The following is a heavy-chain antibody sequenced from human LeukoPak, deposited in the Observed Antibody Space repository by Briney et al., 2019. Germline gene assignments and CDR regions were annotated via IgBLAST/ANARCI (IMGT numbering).Heavy chain of an antibody. Sequence: GGSLRLSCAASGFTFSSYAMSWVRQAPGKGLEWVSAISGSGGSTYYADSVKGRFTISRDNSKNTLYLQMNSLKIEDTAVYYCTTDLLAAVGLVSFFDFWGQGALVTVSS. CDR1: GFTFSSYA. CDR3: TTDLLAAVGLVSFFDF. D-gene: IGHD6-13*01. CDR2: ISGSGGST. J-gene: IGHJ4*02. V-gene: IGHV3-23*01.